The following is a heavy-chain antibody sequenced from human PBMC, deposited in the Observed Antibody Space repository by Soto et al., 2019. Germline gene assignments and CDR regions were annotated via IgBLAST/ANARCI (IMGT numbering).Heavy chain of an antibody. J-gene: IGHJ4*02. CDR3: AREGSGSYFYFDY. Sequence: PGGSLRLSCAASGFTFSSYWMHWVRQAPGKGLVWVSRIDSDGSSTSHADSVKGRFTISRDNAKNTLYLQMNSLRAEDTAVYYCAREGSGSYFYFDYWGRGTLVTVSS. CDR2: IDSDGSST. D-gene: IGHD1-26*01. CDR1: GFTFSSYW. V-gene: IGHV3-74*01.